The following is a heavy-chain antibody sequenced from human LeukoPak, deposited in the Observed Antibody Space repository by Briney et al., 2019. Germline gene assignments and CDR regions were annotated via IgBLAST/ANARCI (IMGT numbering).Heavy chain of an antibody. CDR1: GFTFSSYW. Sequence: GGSLRLSCAASGFTFSSYWMHWVRQGPGKGLEWVSYITSSSSTIYYADSVKGRFTISRDNAKNSLFLQMNSLRDEDTAVYYCARGGDSSPYYPDYWGQGTLVTVSS. CDR2: ITSSSSTI. J-gene: IGHJ4*02. D-gene: IGHD3-22*01. CDR3: ARGGDSSPYYPDY. V-gene: IGHV3-48*02.